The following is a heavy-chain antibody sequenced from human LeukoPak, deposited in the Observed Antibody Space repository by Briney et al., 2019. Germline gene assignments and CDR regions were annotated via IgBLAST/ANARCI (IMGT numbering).Heavy chain of an antibody. Sequence: PSETLSLTCAAYGGSFSGYYWSWIRQPPGKGLEWIGEINHSGSTNYNPSLKSRVTISVDTSKNQFSLKLSSVTAADTAVYYCARGPYYDSSGYYDFDYWGQGTLVTVSS. D-gene: IGHD3-22*01. V-gene: IGHV4-34*01. CDR1: GGSFSGYY. CDR2: INHSGST. CDR3: ARGPYYDSSGYYDFDY. J-gene: IGHJ4*02.